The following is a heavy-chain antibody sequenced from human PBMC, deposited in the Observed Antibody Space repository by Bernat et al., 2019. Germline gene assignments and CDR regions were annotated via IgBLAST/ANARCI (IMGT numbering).Heavy chain of an antibody. J-gene: IGHJ2*01. Sequence: EVQLVESGGDLVQPGGSLSLSCAASGYAFSCCAVTWVRQAPGKGLEWVSTISNGGGNTYYADSVKGRFTRSRDNSKNTLFLQMNSLRADDTAIYNCARGAGMEVHNWYFDLWGRGTLVTVSS. CDR2: ISNGGGNT. CDR3: ARGAGMEVHNWYFDL. CDR1: GYAFSCCA. D-gene: IGHD3-3*01. V-gene: IGHV3-23*04.